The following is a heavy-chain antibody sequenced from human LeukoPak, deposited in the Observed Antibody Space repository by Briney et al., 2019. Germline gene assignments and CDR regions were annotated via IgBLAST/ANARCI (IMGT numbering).Heavy chain of an antibody. CDR2: IKQDGSEK. CDR1: GFTFSSYW. J-gene: IGHJ6*03. CDR3: ARVPDLELGGLRCYMDV. V-gene: IGHV3-7*03. D-gene: IGHD4-17*01. Sequence: PGGSLRLSCAASGFTFSSYWMSWVRQAPGKGLEWVANIKQDGSEKYYVDSVKGRFTISRDNAKNSLYLQMNSLRAEDTALYYCARVPDLELGGLRCYMDVWGKGTTVTVSS.